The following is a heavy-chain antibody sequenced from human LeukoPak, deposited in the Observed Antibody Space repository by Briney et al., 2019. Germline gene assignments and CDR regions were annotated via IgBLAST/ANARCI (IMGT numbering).Heavy chain of an antibody. V-gene: IGHV1-46*01. D-gene: IGHD6-13*01. J-gene: IGHJ6*03. CDR1: GYTFTDYY. CDR2: INPSGGST. CDR3: ARDFRVAAAAYYYYYMDV. Sequence: ASVKVSCKASGYTFTDYYMHWVRQAPGQGLEWMGIINPSGGSTSYAQKFQGRVTMTRDTSTSTVYMELSSLRSEDTAVYYCARDFRVAAAAYYYYYMDVWGKGTTVTISS.